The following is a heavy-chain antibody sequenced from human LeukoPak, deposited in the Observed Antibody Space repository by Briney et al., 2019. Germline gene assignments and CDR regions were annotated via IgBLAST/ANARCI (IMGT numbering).Heavy chain of an antibody. V-gene: IGHV1-2*06. Sequence: ASVKVSCKASGYTFTGYYMHWVRQAPGQGLEWMGRINPNSGGTNYAQKFQGRVTMTRDTSISTAYMELSRLRSDDTAVYYCARDGPGHYYDSGGYHDYWGQGTLVTVSS. CDR1: GYTFTGYY. CDR3: ARDGPGHYYDSGGYHDY. CDR2: INPNSGGT. D-gene: IGHD3-22*01. J-gene: IGHJ4*02.